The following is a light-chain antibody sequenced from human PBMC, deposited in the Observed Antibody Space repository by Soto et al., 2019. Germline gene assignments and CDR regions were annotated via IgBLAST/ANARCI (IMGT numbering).Light chain of an antibody. CDR2: DAS. J-gene: IGKJ4*01. V-gene: IGKV3-20*01. CDR1: QTVRNNY. CDR3: QQFSSYPLT. Sequence: EFVLTQSPGTLSLSPGERPTLSCRASQTVRNNYLAWYQQKHGQAPRXXIYDASSRATGIPDRFSGVGSGTDFTLTISRLEPEDCEVYYGQQFSSYPLTFGGGTKVEIK.